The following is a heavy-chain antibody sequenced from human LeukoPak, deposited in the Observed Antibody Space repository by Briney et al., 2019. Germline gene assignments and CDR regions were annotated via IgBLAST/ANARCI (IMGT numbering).Heavy chain of an antibody. D-gene: IGHD6-6*01. Sequence: GASVKVSCKASGHTFTGYYMHWVRQAPGQGREWMGWINPNSGGTNYAQKFQGRVTMTRDTSISTAYMELSRLRSDDTAVYYCAREVSSSSVGAFDIWGQGTMVTVSS. V-gene: IGHV1-2*02. CDR1: GHTFTGYY. J-gene: IGHJ3*02. CDR2: INPNSGGT. CDR3: AREVSSSSVGAFDI.